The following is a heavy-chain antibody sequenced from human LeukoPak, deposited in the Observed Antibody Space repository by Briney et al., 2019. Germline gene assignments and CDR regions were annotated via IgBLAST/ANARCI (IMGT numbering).Heavy chain of an antibody. CDR3: ARRNILTEGEAFDI. V-gene: IGHV4-39*07. J-gene: IGHJ3*02. CDR1: GGSISSSSYY. D-gene: IGHD3-9*01. CDR2: IYYSGST. Sequence: SETLSLTCTVSGGSISSSSYYWGWIRQPPGKGLEWIGSIYYSGSTYYNPSLKSRVTISVDTSKNQFSLKVNSVTAADTAVYYCARRNILTEGEAFDIWGQGTMVTVSS.